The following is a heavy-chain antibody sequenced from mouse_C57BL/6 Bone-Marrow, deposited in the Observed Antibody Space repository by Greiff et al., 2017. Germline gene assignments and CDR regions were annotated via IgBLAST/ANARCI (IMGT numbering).Heavy chain of an antibody. J-gene: IGHJ3*01. D-gene: IGHD1-1*01. Sequence: QVTLKESGPGILQPSQTLSLTCSFSGFSLSPFGMGVGWIRQPSGKGLVWLAHIWWGADKYYTPALKSRLTISKDTSKNQVFLKIANVDTADTATYYFARIADVVATPAWFAYGGQGTLVTVSA. CDR2: IWWGADK. CDR3: ARIADVVATPAWFAY. CDR1: GFSLSPFGMG. V-gene: IGHV8-8*01.